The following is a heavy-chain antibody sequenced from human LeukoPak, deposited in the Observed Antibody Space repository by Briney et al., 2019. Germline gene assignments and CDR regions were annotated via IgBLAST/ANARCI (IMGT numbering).Heavy chain of an antibody. CDR1: GFTFSSYW. Sequence: GGSLRLSCAASGFTFSSYWMTWVRQAPGKGLEWVASIKQDGSEKYYVDSVKGRYTISRDNAENSLYLQMHSLRAEDTAVYYCARDGGYCSGGTCYSTHWGQGTLVIVSS. CDR3: ARDGGYCSGGTCYSTH. CDR2: IKQDGSEK. D-gene: IGHD2-15*01. V-gene: IGHV3-7*03. J-gene: IGHJ4*02.